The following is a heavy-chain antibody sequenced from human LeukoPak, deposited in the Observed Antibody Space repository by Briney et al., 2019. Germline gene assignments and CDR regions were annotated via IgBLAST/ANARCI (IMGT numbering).Heavy chain of an antibody. J-gene: IGHJ4*02. CDR2: VYYSGST. D-gene: IGHD5-12*01. CDR3: ARDREYSGYFDY. CDR1: GVSISSYY. V-gene: IGHV4-59*01. Sequence: SETLSLTCTVSGVSISSYYWSWIRQPPGKGLERLGYVYYSGSTNYNPSLKSRVTISVDTSKNQFSLKLSSVTAADTAVYYCARDREYSGYFDYWGQGTLATVSS.